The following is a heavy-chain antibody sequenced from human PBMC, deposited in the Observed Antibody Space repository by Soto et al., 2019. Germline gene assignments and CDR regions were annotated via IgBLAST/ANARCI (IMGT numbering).Heavy chain of an antibody. CDR1: GYIFSDYG. CDR2: INAGNGDT. D-gene: IGHD4-17*01. J-gene: IGHJ4*02. CDR3: ARVGDYGDLPVDDY. Sequence: ASVKVSCKTSGYIFSDYGIHWVRQAPGHGLEWMGYINAGNGDTRYSPKFQGRVTMTRNTSISTAYMELSSLRSDDTAVYYCARVGDYGDLPVDDYWGQGTLVTVSS. V-gene: IGHV1-3*01.